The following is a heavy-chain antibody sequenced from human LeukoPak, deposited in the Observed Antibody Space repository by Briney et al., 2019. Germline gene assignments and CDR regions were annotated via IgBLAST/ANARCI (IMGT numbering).Heavy chain of an antibody. D-gene: IGHD4-11*01. J-gene: IGHJ6*03. Sequence: ASVKVSCKASGYTFTSYDINWVRQATGQGLEWMGWMNPNSGNTGYAQKFQGRVTMTRNTSISTAYMELSSLRSEDTAVYYCARALQPHYYYYYMGVWGKGTTVTVSS. CDR3: ARALQPHYYYYYMGV. CDR1: GYTFTSYD. CDR2: MNPNSGNT. V-gene: IGHV1-8*01.